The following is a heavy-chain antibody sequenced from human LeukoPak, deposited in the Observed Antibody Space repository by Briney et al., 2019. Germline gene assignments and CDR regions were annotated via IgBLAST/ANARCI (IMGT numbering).Heavy chain of an antibody. V-gene: IGHV3-9*01. J-gene: IGHJ4*02. CDR3: AKDIWTGPLGNFDY. D-gene: IGHD3/OR15-3a*01. CDR1: GFTFDDYA. Sequence: GRSLRLSCAAAGFTFDDYAMHWVRQAPGKGLEWVSGISWNSGSIGYADSMKGRFTISRDNDKNSLYLQMNSLRAEDTALYYCAKDIWTGPLGNFDYWGQGTLVTVSS. CDR2: ISWNSGSI.